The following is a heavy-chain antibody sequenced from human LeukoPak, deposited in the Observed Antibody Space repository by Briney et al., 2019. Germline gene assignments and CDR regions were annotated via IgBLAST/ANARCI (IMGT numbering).Heavy chain of an antibody. CDR3: ASFGTTNDYYYYYMDV. Sequence: SETLSLTGTVSGGSISSSSYYWCWIRQPPGKGLEWIGSIYYSGSTYYNPSLKSRVTISVDTSKNQFSLKLSSVTAADTAVYYCASFGTTNDYYYYYMDVWGKGTTVTVSS. CDR2: IYYSGST. J-gene: IGHJ6*03. D-gene: IGHD3/OR15-3a*01. CDR1: GGSISSSSYY. V-gene: IGHV4-39*01.